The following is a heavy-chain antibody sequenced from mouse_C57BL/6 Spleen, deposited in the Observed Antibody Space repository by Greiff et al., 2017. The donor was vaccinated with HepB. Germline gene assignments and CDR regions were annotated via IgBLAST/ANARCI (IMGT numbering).Heavy chain of an antibody. J-gene: IGHJ2*01. Sequence: QVQLQQPGAELVMPGASVKLSCKASGYTFTSYWMHWVKQRPGQGLEWIGEIDPSDSYTNYNQKFKGKSTLTVDKSSSTAYMQLSSLTSEDSAVYYWARSFNYWGQGTTLTVSS. V-gene: IGHV1-69*01. CDR2: IDPSDSYT. CDR3: ARSFNY. CDR1: GYTFTSYW.